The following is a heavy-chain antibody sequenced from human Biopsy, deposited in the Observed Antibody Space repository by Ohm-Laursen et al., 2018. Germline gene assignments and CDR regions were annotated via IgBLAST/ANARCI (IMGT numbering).Heavy chain of an antibody. CDR3: ARFPLGAYDDSGSYRAVEHWYFDL. J-gene: IGHJ2*01. CDR1: GGTFTNHA. Sequence: GASVNASCKASGGTFTNHAVGWVRQAPGQGLEWVGSSIPLFNTANYADKFQGRVTLTADKSTTTAYMELSSLRSEDTAIYYCARFPLGAYDDSGSYRAVEHWYFDLWGRGTLVTVSS. CDR2: SIPLFNTA. V-gene: IGHV1-69*06. D-gene: IGHD3-22*01.